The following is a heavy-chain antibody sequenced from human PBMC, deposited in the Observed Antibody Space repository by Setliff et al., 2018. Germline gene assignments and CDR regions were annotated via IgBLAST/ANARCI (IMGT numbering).Heavy chain of an antibody. CDR1: GGSISSGDYY. CDR2: IYSSGST. V-gene: IGHV4-30-4*08. Sequence: SETLSLTCTVSGGSISSGDYYWSWIRQPPGKGLEWIGYIYSSGSTYYNPSLKSRVSISVDTSKNQFSLKLSSLTAADPAVYYCTRESRYYYDNLGTLDYWGQGTLVTVSS. J-gene: IGHJ4*02. D-gene: IGHD3-22*01. CDR3: TRESRYYYDNLGTLDY.